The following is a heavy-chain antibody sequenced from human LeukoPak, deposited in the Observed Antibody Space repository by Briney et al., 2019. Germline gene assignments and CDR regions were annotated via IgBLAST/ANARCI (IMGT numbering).Heavy chain of an antibody. J-gene: IGHJ4*02. Sequence: GGSLRLSCAASGFTFSSYSMNWVRQAPGKGLEWVSSISSSSSYIYYADSVKGRFTISRDNAKNSLYLQMNSLGAEDTAVYYCARDSGYDSRGFHYWGQGTLVTVTS. CDR1: GFTFSSYS. V-gene: IGHV3-21*01. CDR2: ISSSSSYI. D-gene: IGHD5-12*01. CDR3: ARDSGYDSRGFHY.